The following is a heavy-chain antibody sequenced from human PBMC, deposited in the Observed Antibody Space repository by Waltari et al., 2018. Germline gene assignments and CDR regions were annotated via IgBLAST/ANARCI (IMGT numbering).Heavy chain of an antibody. CDR2: INHSGST. J-gene: IGHJ6*02. D-gene: IGHD5-18*01. V-gene: IGHV4-34*01. CDR3: ARNTIQQQHGMDV. Sequence: QVQLQQWGAGLLKPSETLPLTCAVYGGSFSGYYRSWISQPPGKGLEWIGEINHSGSTNYNPSLKSRVTISVDTSKNQFSLKLSSVTAADTAVYYCARNTIQQQHGMDVWGQGTTVTVSS. CDR1: GGSFSGYY.